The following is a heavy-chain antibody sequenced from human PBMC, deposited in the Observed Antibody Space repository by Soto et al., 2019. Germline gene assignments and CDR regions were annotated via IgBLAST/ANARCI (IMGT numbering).Heavy chain of an antibody. Sequence: GASVKVSCKASGGTFSSYAISWVRQAPGQGLEWMGGIIPIFGTANYAQKFQGRVTITADKSTSTAYMELSSLRSEDTAVYYCARGSEELRWTGVYFDYWGQGTLVTVSS. D-gene: IGHD1-26*01. J-gene: IGHJ4*02. CDR2: IIPIFGTA. CDR3: ARGSEELRWTGVYFDY. V-gene: IGHV1-69*06. CDR1: GGTFSSYA.